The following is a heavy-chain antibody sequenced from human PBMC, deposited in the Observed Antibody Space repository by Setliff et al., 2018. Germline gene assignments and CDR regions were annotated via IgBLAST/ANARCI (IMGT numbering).Heavy chain of an antibody. V-gene: IGHV3-30*02. CDR2: IRNDGSDK. CDR1: GFTFNSYG. D-gene: IGHD3-10*01. CDR3: ASPFYSGSLGPPFPPHY. Sequence: PGGSLRLSCAASGFTFNSYGIHWVRQAPGKGLEWVAFIRNDGSDKYYADSVKGRFTISRDNAKNSLYLQMNSLRAEDTAVYYCASPFYSGSLGPPFPPHYWGQGTLVTVSS. J-gene: IGHJ4*02.